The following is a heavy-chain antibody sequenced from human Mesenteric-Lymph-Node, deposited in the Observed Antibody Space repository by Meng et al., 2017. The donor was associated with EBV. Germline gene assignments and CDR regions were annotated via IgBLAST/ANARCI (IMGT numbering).Heavy chain of an antibody. CDR3: ARDRRDGYNRYAFDI. CDR1: GGTFSSYA. D-gene: IGHD5-24*01. CDR2: IIPIFGTA. V-gene: IGHV1-69*06. Sequence: QGQWVPAGAEVKKPGSSVKVSCKASGGTFSSYAISWVRQAPGQGLEWMGGIIPIFGTANYAQKFQGRVTITADKSTSTAYMELSSLRSEDTAVYYCARDRRDGYNRYAFDIWGQGTMVTVSS. J-gene: IGHJ3*02.